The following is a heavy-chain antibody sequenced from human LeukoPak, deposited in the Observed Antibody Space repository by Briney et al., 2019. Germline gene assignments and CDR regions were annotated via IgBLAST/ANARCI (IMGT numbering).Heavy chain of an antibody. Sequence: SETLSLTCTVSGDSISNSDYYWGWIRQPPGKGLEWIGSVYYSGTIYYNPSLKSRVAISIDTSKHQFSLKLNSVTAADTAVYYCARDFHTYGYNWFDPWGQGTLVSVSS. CDR3: ARDFHTYGYNWFDP. V-gene: IGHV4-39*07. CDR1: GDSISNSDYY. CDR2: VYYSGTI. J-gene: IGHJ5*02. D-gene: IGHD5-18*01.